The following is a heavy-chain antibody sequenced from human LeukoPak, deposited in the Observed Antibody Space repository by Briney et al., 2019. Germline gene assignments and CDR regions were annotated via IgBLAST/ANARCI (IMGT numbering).Heavy chain of an antibody. J-gene: IGHJ4*02. V-gene: IGHV4-59*01. Sequence: SETLSLTCTVSGGSISSYYWSWIRQPPGKGLEWIGYIYYSGSTNYNPSLKSRVPISVDTSKNQFSLKLSSVTAADTAVYYCARVLVPDYGDYRVLDYWGQGTLVTVSS. D-gene: IGHD4-17*01. CDR2: IYYSGST. CDR3: ARVLVPDYGDYRVLDY. CDR1: GGSISSYY.